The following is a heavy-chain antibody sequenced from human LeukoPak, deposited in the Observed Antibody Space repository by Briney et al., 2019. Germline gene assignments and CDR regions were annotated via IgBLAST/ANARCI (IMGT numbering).Heavy chain of an antibody. CDR3: ARGRYYGSGSSDWFDP. J-gene: IGHJ5*02. V-gene: IGHV1-3*01. D-gene: IGHD3-10*01. CDR1: GYTFTSYA. Sequence: GASVKVSCKASGYTFTSYAMHWVRQAPGQRLEWMGWISAGNGNTKYSQKFQGRVTITRDTSASTAYMELSSLRSEDTAVYYCARGRYYGSGSSDWFDPWGQGTLVTVSS. CDR2: ISAGNGNT.